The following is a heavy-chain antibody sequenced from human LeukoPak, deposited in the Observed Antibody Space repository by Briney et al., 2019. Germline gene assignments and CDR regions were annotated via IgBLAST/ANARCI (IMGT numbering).Heavy chain of an antibody. V-gene: IGHV3-21*05. CDR2: VIGSADNT. D-gene: IGHD6-19*01. CDR1: GFTLSSYA. CDR3: ARDPSGDSSGWYRSPPDY. J-gene: IGHJ4*02. Sequence: GGSLRLSCAASGFTLSSYAMTWVRQAPGKGLEWVSVVIGSADNTYYADSVKGRFTISRDNAKNSLYLQMNSLRAEDTAVYYCARDPSGDSSGWYRSPPDYWGQGTLVTVSS.